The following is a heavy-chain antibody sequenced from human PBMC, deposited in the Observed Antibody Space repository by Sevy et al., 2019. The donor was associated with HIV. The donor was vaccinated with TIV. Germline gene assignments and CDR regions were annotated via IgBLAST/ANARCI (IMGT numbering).Heavy chain of an antibody. D-gene: IGHD1-20*01. CDR1: GGSMNIYY. CDR2: IYYSGST. CDR3: ARVGFNWNDVDY. J-gene: IGHJ4*02. Sequence: SETLSLTCSVSGGSMNIYYWSWIRQPLGKGLVWIGFIYYSGSTNYNPSLKSRVTISVDTSKNQFSLKLSSVTAADTAVYYCARVGFNWNDVDYWGQGTLVTVSS. V-gene: IGHV4-59*01.